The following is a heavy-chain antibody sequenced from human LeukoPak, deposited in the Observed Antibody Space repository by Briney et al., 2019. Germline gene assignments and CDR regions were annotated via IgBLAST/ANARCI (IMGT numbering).Heavy chain of an antibody. CDR1: GFTFSKTL. CDR2: IKVEGSER. CDR3: ARDWNYGFDY. Sequence: GGSLRLSCAASGFTFSKTLMSWVREAPGEGLEWVANIKVEGSERYYVDSVKGRFTISRDNAKNSLYLQMNSLRAEDTAIYYCARDWNYGFDYWGQGTLVTVSS. J-gene: IGHJ4*02. D-gene: IGHD1-7*01. V-gene: IGHV3-7*01.